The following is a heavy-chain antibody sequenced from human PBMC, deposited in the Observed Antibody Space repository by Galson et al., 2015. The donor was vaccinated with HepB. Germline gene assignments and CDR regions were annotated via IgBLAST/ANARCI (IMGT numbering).Heavy chain of an antibody. D-gene: IGHD6-19*01. Sequence: SLRLSCAASGFTFSSYAMNWVRQAPGKGLEWVSVISGSVVNTYYADSVKGRFTISRDNSKNMLYLQMDSLRAEDTAVYYCAKAVYNSGLSGNWGQGTLVTVSS. CDR2: ISGSVVNT. CDR3: AKAVYNSGLSGN. V-gene: IGHV3-23*01. CDR1: GFTFSSYA. J-gene: IGHJ4*02.